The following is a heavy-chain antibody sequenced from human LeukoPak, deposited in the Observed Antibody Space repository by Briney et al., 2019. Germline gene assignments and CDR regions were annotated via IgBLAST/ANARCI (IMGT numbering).Heavy chain of an antibody. CDR1: WFTVSSYY. CDR3: ARGLGYCTSTTCLLPFDY. CDR2: IYSGGST. Sequence: GGSLRLSRAASWFTVSSYYMTWVRQAPRKALDCVSVIYSGGSTYYADSVKGRFTVCRDNSKNTLYLQMNSLRAEDTAMYYCARGLGYCTSTTCLLPFDYWGQGTLVTVSS. D-gene: IGHD2-2*01. V-gene: IGHV3-53*01. J-gene: IGHJ4*02.